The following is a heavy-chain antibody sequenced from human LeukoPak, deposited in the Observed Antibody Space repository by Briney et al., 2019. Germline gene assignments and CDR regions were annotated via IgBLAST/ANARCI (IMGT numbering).Heavy chain of an antibody. CDR1: GFNFDDYA. V-gene: IGHV3-43*02. Sequence: PGGSLRHSCAASGFNFDDYAMHWVRQAPGKGLEWVSLISGDGGSTYYADSVKGRLTISRDNSKNCLYLQMNSLRTEDTALYYCAKDRYGSGSYTDYWGRGTLVTVSS. J-gene: IGHJ4*02. D-gene: IGHD3-10*01. CDR2: ISGDGGST. CDR3: AKDRYGSGSYTDY.